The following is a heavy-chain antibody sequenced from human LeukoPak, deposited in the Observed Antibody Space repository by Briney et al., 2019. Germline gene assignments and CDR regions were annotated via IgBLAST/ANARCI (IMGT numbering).Heavy chain of an antibody. V-gene: IGHV3-74*03. Sequence: GGSLRLSCAASGFTFSGHRMHWVRQAPGKGLVWVSCIESDGSVTKYADSVKGRFTISRDNAKNTLYLQMNSLRVEDTAVYYCTRDTNGLGYWGQGTLIIVSS. CDR2: IESDGSVT. J-gene: IGHJ4*02. CDR3: TRDTNGLGY. D-gene: IGHD2-8*01. CDR1: GFTFSGHR.